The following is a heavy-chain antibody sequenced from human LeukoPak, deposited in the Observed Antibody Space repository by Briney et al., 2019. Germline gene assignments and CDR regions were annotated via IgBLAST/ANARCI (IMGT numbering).Heavy chain of an antibody. J-gene: IGHJ5*02. V-gene: IGHV4-30-2*01. CDR2: ISHSGST. D-gene: IGHD4-17*01. CDR3: ARGRDYGDYARFDP. Sequence: PSETLSLTCAVSGGSISSGGYSWSWIRQPPGKGLEWIGYISHSGSTYYNPSLKSRVTISVDRSKNQFSLKLSSVTAADTAMYYCARGRDYGDYARFDPWGQGTLVTVSP. CDR1: GGSISSGGYS.